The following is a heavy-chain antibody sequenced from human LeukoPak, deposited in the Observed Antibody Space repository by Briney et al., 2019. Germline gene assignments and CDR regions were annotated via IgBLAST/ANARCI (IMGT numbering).Heavy chain of an antibody. Sequence: ASVKVSCKVSGYTLTELSMHWVRQAPGKGLEWMGGFDPEDGETIYAQKFQGRVTMTEDTSTDTAYMELSSLRSEDTAVYYCATGYDFWSGPYYYYYNMDVWGKGTTVTVSS. J-gene: IGHJ6*03. D-gene: IGHD3-3*01. CDR1: GYTLTELS. CDR2: FDPEDGET. CDR3: ATGYDFWSGPYYYYYNMDV. V-gene: IGHV1-24*01.